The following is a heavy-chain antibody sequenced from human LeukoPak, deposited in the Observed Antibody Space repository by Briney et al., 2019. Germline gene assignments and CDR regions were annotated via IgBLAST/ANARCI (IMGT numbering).Heavy chain of an antibody. Sequence: SLRLSCAASGFTFDDYAMHWVRQAPGKGLEWVSGISWNSGSIGYADSVKGRFTISRDNAKNSLYLQMNSLRAEDTALYYCALRGGTPGIAVAGTGDYWGQGTLVTVSS. J-gene: IGHJ4*02. CDR2: ISWNSGSI. CDR3: ALRGGTPGIAVAGTGDY. D-gene: IGHD6-19*01. CDR1: GFTFDDYA. V-gene: IGHV3-9*01.